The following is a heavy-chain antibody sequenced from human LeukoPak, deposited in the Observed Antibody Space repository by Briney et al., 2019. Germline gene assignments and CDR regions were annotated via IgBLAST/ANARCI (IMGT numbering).Heavy chain of an antibody. J-gene: IGHJ4*02. Sequence: PGGSLRLSCAASGFTFSSYEMNWVRQAPGKGLEWVSYISSSGSTIYYADSVKGRFTISRDNAKNSLYLQMNSLRAEDTAVYYCARDRAVRGVIITWTFDYWGQGTLVTVSS. CDR3: ARDRAVRGVIITWTFDY. V-gene: IGHV3-48*03. CDR1: GFTFSSYE. CDR2: ISSSGSTI. D-gene: IGHD3-10*01.